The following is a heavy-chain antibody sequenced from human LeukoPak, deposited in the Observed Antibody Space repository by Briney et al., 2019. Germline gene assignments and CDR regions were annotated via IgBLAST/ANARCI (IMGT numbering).Heavy chain of an antibody. CDR2: IYPGDSDT. CDR3: AIHAHLIAADGYDALDI. V-gene: IGHV5-51*01. D-gene: IGHD6-13*01. CDR1: RFALPTHL. J-gene: IGHJ3*02. Sequence: GESLKPYRPSARFALPTHLPGCVPQMPGKGLEWMGIIYPGDSDTRYSPSFQGQVTISADKSISTAYMQWSSLKGPDTAMYSCAIHAHLIAADGYDALDIWGQGTMFTVSS.